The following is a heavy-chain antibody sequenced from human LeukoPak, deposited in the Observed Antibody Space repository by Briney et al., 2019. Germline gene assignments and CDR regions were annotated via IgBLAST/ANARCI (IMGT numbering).Heavy chain of an antibody. CDR1: GFTFGDAW. D-gene: IGHD6-25*01. CDR2: IQRKVDGGPT. J-gene: IGHJ4*02. Sequence: PGGSLRLSCAASGFTFGDAWMTWVRQAPGRGLEWVGRIQRKVDGGPTYFAAPVKGRFTISRDDSKNTLYLQMNSLKTEDTAVYYCSTAFTATGAAGYFDYWGQGALVTVSS. CDR3: STAFTATGAAGYFDY. V-gene: IGHV3-15*01.